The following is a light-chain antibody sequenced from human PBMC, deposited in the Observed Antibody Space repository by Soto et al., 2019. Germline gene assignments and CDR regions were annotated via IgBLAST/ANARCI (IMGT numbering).Light chain of an antibody. V-gene: IGKV3-11*01. CDR2: DAY. CDR3: QQRHMWPIT. CDR1: QSVRSN. Sequence: EIVLTQSPGTLSLSPGERATLSCRASQSVRSNLAWYQQKPGQAPRLLIYDAYNRATGIPPRFSGSGSGTDFTLTISSLEPEDSAVYYCQQRHMWPITFGQGTRLEIK. J-gene: IGKJ5*01.